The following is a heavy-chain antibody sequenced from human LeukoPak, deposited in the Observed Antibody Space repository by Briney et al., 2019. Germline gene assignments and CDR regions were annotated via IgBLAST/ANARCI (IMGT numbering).Heavy chain of an antibody. CDR2: INPNSGGT. V-gene: IGHV1-2*02. CDR3: ARDGFYSVEGNWFDP. CDR1: GYTFTGYY. D-gene: IGHD2-2*02. Sequence: ASVKVSCKASGYTFTGYYMHWVRQAPGQGLEWMGWINPNSGGTNYAQKFQGRVTMTRDTSISTAYMGLSRLRSDDTAVYYCARDGFYSVEGNWFDPWGQGTLVTVSS. J-gene: IGHJ5*02.